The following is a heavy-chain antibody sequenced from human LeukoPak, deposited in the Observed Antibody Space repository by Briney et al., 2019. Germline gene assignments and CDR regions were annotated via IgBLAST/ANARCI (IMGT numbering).Heavy chain of an antibody. CDR1: GSSFSSYW. CDR3: AAGVGWLIDY. CDR2: IEGDGSER. J-gene: IGHJ4*02. Sequence: GGSLRLSCAASGSSFSSYWMSWVRQAPGKGLEWVANIEGDGSERNYMDSVKGRFTISRDNAKNSLHLQMNSLRAEDTAVYYCAAGVGWLIDYWGQGTLVTVSS. D-gene: IGHD6-19*01. V-gene: IGHV3-7*03.